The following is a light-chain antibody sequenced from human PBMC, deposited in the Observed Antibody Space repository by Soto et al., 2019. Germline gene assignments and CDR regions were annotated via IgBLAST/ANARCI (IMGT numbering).Light chain of an antibody. CDR3: QQYGSSSYT. V-gene: IGKV3-20*01. J-gene: IGKJ2*01. Sequence: EIVLTQSPGTLSLSPGERATLSCRASQSVTSSYLAWYQQKPGQAPRLLIYGASSRATGIPDRFSGSGSGKDFTLTISRLEPEDFAVYYCQQYGSSSYTFGQGTKLDIK. CDR1: QSVTSSY. CDR2: GAS.